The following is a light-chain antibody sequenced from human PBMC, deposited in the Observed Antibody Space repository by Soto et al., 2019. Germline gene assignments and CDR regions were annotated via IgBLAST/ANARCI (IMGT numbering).Light chain of an antibody. J-gene: IGKJ4*01. CDR2: DAS. CDR1: QSVSSY. CDR3: QHRSNWLA. Sequence: EIVLTQSPATLSLSPGERATLSCRASQSVSSYLAWCQQKPGQAPRLLIYDASNRATGIPARFSGSGSGTDFTLTITSLEPEDFAVYYCQHRSNWLAFGGGTKVEIK. V-gene: IGKV3-11*01.